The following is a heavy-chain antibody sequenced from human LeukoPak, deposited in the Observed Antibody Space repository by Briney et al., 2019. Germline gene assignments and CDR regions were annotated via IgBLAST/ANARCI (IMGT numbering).Heavy chain of an antibody. Sequence: GGSLRLSCAASGFTFSSYAMSWVRQAPGKGLEWVSGISLDGATTYYAGSVEGRFTISRDNSKNTLYLQMNSLRADDTAVYYCVKGRGWEASYYYYYMDVWGKGTTVTISS. CDR1: GFTFSSYA. CDR3: VKGRGWEASYYYYYMDV. V-gene: IGHV3-23*01. J-gene: IGHJ6*03. CDR2: ISLDGATT. D-gene: IGHD1-26*01.